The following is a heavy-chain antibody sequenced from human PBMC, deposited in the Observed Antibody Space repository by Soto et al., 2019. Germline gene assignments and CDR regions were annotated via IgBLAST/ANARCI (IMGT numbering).Heavy chain of an antibody. CDR2: IYYSGST. CDR3: ARLVRISSWYYYYMDV. CDR1: GGSISSYY. Sequence: SETLSLTCTVSGGSISSYYWSWIRQPPGKGLEWIGYIYYSGSTNYNPSLKSRVTISVDTSKNQFSLRLSSVTAADTAVYYCARLVRISSWYYYYMDVWAKGPRSPSP. D-gene: IGHD6-13*01. V-gene: IGHV4-59*08. J-gene: IGHJ6*03.